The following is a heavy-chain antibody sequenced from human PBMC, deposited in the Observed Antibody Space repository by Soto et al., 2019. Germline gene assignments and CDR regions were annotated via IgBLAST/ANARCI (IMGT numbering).Heavy chain of an antibody. Sequence: SETLSLTCTVSGGSISSYYWSWIRQPPGKGLEWIGYIHYSGSTNYNPSLKGRVTMSVDTSKNQFSLKLTSVNTADTAIYYCTRGGDPYKTGHWGQGTLVTVSS. CDR1: GGSISSYY. CDR3: TRGGDPYKTGH. CDR2: IHYSGST. V-gene: IGHV4-59*01. J-gene: IGHJ4*02. D-gene: IGHD2-21*01.